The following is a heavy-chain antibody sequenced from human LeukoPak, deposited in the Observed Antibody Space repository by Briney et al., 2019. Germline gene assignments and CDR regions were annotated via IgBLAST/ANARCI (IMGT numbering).Heavy chain of an antibody. CDR1: GFAFDDYA. J-gene: IGHJ4*02. Sequence: GGSLRLSCAASGFAFDDYAMHWVRQAPGKGLEWVSLISGDGGSTYYADSVKGRFTISRDNSKNSLYLQMNSLRTEDTALYYCAKVNAPGLTVTNPFDYWGQGTLVTVSS. CDR3: AKVNAPGLTVTNPFDY. V-gene: IGHV3-43*02. CDR2: ISGDGGST. D-gene: IGHD4-17*01.